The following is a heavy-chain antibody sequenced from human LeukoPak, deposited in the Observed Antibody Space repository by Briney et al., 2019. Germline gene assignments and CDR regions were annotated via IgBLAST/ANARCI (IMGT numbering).Heavy chain of an antibody. CDR3: ARETSLAGFASGLGFNY. J-gene: IGHJ4*02. CDR2: IYHSGST. Sequence: SETLSLTCTVSGYSISSGFYWGWIRQPPGKGLEWIGSIYHSGSTYFNPSLKSRVTMSIDTSKNQFSLKLTSVTAADTATYYCARETSLAGFASGLGFNYWGQGILVTVSS. CDR1: GYSISSGFY. D-gene: IGHD6-19*01. V-gene: IGHV4-38-2*02.